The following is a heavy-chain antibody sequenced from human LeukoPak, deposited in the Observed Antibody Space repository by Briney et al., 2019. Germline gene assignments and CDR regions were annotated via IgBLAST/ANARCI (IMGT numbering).Heavy chain of an antibody. J-gene: IGHJ4*02. Sequence: GGSLRLSCAASGFTFSSYSMNWVRQAPGKGLEWVSSISSSSSYIYYADSVKGRFTISRDNSKNTLYLQMNSLRAEDTAVYYCAKEGSSWYYFDYWGQGTLVTVSS. V-gene: IGHV3-21*04. D-gene: IGHD6-13*01. CDR2: ISSSSSYI. CDR1: GFTFSSYS. CDR3: AKEGSSWYYFDY.